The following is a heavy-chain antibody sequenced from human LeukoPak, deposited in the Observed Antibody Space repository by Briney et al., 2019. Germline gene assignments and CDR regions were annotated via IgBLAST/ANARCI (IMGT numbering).Heavy chain of an antibody. V-gene: IGHV1-18*01. CDR1: GYTFSRYG. D-gene: IGHD2-2*01. Sequence: ASVKVSCKASGYTFSRYGISWVRQAPGQGLEWMGWISAYNGNTHDVQKLQGRVTMTTDTSTSTAYMELRSLRLDDTAVYYCARRGYCSRTSCPSPHDDALDIWGQGTMVTVSS. CDR3: ARRGYCSRTSCPSPHDDALDI. CDR2: ISAYNGNT. J-gene: IGHJ3*02.